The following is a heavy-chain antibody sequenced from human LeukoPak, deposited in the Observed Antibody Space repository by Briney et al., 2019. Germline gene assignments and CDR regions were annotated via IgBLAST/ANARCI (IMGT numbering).Heavy chain of an antibody. J-gene: IGHJ4*02. CDR3: AKGSPYWY. CDR1: GFTFSSYG. V-gene: IGHV3-30*18. D-gene: IGHD1-26*01. Sequence: PGGSLRLSCAASGFTFSSYGMHWVRQAPGKGLEWVAVISYDGSNKYYADSVKGRFTISRDNSKNTLYLQMNSLRAEDTAVYYCAKGSPYWYWGQGTLVTVSS. CDR2: ISYDGSNK.